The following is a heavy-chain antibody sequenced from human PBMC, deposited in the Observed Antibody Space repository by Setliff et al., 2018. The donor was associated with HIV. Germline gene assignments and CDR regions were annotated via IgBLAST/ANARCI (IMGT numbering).Heavy chain of an antibody. CDR2: IYHSGST. CDR3: ARGLRFLEWLPSPGGY. D-gene: IGHD3-3*01. V-gene: IGHV4-4*02. CDR1: GGSISSDNW. J-gene: IGHJ4*02. Sequence: LSLTCAVSGGSISSDNWWSWVRQPPGKGLEWIGEIYHSGSTNYNPSLKSRLSIPVDTPKNQFSLKLTSVTATDTAVYYCARGLRFLEWLPSPGGYWGQGTLVTVSS.